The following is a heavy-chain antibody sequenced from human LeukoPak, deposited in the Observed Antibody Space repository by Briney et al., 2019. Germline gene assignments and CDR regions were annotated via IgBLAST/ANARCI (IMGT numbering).Heavy chain of an antibody. CDR2: ISGSGGNT. V-gene: IGHV3-23*01. CDR1: GFTFSNYA. Sequence: GGSLRLSCAVSGFTFSNYAMSWVRQAPGKGLEWVSVISGSGGNTYYADSVKGRFTISRDNSKNTLYLQMNNLRAEDTALYYCAKNQGQWLVPVDYWGQGTLVTVSS. D-gene: IGHD6-19*01. CDR3: AKNQGQWLVPVDY. J-gene: IGHJ4*02.